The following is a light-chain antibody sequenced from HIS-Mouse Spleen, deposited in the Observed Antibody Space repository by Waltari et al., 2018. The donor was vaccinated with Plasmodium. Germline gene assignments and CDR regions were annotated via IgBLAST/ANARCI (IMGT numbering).Light chain of an antibody. CDR3: QQYDNLPPLFT. Sequence: DIQMTQSPSSLSASVGDRVNITCQASQDISNYLNWDQQKPGKAPKLLIYDASNLETGVPSRFSGSGSGTDFTFTISSLQPEDIATYYCQQYDNLPPLFTFGPGTKVDIK. V-gene: IGKV1-33*01. CDR1: QDISNY. J-gene: IGKJ3*01. CDR2: DAS.